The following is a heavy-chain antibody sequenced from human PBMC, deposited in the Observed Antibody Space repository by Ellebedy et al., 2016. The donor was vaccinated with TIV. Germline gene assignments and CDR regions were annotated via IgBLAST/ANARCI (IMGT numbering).Heavy chain of an antibody. CDR1: GYSFASYW. J-gene: IGHJ4*02. CDR2: IFPGDAVT. CDR3: ARLVGSSGSHDY. V-gene: IGHV5-51*01. Sequence: GESLKISCKTSGYSFASYWIGWVRQTPGKGLEWMGLIFPGDAVTTYSPSFQGQVTISADKSSSTAYLQWSGLKASDTAMYYCARLVGSSGSHDYWGQGTLVTVSS. D-gene: IGHD3-22*01.